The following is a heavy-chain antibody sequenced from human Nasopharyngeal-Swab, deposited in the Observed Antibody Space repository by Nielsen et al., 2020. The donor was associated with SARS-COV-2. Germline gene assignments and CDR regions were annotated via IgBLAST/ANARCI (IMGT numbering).Heavy chain of an antibody. Sequence: ASVKVSCKVSGYTFTNYGIHWVRQAPGQRLEWMGWINPGTVNTTYSQKFQGRVTISRDTSASTAYMELSSLRSEDTAVYYCARAPGVDYYYYMDVWGNGTTVTVSS. V-gene: IGHV1-3*01. CDR1: GYTFTNYG. CDR3: ARAPGVDYYYYMDV. CDR2: INPGTVNT. J-gene: IGHJ6*03.